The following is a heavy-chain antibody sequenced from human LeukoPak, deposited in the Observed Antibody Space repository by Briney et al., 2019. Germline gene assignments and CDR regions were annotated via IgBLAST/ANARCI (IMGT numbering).Heavy chain of an antibody. CDR3: ARDNYSSGYGDY. D-gene: IGHD3-22*01. CDR1: GGSISSYY. J-gene: IGHJ4*02. V-gene: IGHV4-59*01. Sequence: PSETLSLTCTVSGGSISSYYWSWIRQPPGKELEWIGYIYYSGSTNYNPSLKSRVTISVDTSKNQFSLKLSSVTAADTAVYYCARDNYSSGYGDYWGRGTLVTVSS. CDR2: IYYSGST.